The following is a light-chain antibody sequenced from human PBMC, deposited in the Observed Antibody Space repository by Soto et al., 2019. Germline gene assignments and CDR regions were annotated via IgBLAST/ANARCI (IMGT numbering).Light chain of an antibody. V-gene: IGKV1-27*01. Sequence: DIQMTQSPSSLSASVGDRVSLTCRASQGIGNFLAWYQQKPGKVPNLLIYAASALESGVPSRFSGSASGTEFPLTITRLQPEDVATYYWQQYEGAPYTFGQGTKLEIK. J-gene: IGKJ2*01. CDR1: QGIGNF. CDR3: QQYEGAPYT. CDR2: AAS.